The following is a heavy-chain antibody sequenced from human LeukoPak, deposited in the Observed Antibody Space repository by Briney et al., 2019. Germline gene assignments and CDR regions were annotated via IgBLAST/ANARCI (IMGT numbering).Heavy chain of an antibody. CDR3: ARSPQGTGRPADY. CDR1: GSSFSSYS. D-gene: IGHD1-1*01. V-gene: IGHV3-21*01. J-gene: IGHJ4*02. CDR2: ISSRSKYI. Sequence: GGSLRLSCGDSGSSFSSYSMNWVRPAPGKDLEWVSSISSRSKYIYYADSVKGRFTISRDNAKNSLYLQMNGLRADDTAVYYCARSPQGTGRPADYWGQGTLVTVSS.